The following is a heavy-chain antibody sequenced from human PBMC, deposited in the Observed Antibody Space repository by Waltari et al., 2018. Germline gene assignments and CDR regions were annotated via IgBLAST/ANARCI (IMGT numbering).Heavy chain of an antibody. CDR3: ARGGQARVSTYQYYYYGMDV. J-gene: IGHJ6*02. D-gene: IGHD2-2*01. V-gene: IGHV4-34*01. Sequence: QVQLQQWGAGLLKPSETLSLTCAVYGGSFSGYYWSWIRQPPGKGLEWIGEINHSGSTNYNPSLKSRVTISVDTSKNQFSLKLSSVTAADTAVYYCARGGQARVSTYQYYYYGMDVWGQGTTVTVSS. CDR1: GGSFSGYY. CDR2: INHSGST.